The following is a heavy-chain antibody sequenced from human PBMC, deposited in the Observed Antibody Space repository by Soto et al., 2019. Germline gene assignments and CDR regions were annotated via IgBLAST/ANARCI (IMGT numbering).Heavy chain of an antibody. V-gene: IGHV3-33*01. CDR1: GFTFSSYG. CDR2: IWYDEGTE. Sequence: GGSLRLSCVASGFTFSSYGMHWVRQAPGKGLEWVALIWYDEGTEYYADSVKGRFTISRDNSKNTLYLQMNSLRAGDTAVYYCARDSLGMDVWGQGTTVTVSS. CDR3: ARDSLGMDV. J-gene: IGHJ6*02.